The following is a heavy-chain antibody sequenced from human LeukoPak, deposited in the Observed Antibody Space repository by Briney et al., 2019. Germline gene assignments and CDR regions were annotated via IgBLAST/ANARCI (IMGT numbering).Heavy chain of an antibody. J-gene: IGHJ4*02. CDR1: GGSISSYY. CDR3: ARSSYYYDSSGPRRYYFDY. D-gene: IGHD3-22*01. V-gene: IGHV4-59*08. CDR2: IYNSGST. Sequence: KPSETLSLTCTVSGGSISSYYWSWIRQPPGKGLKWIGYIYNSGSTKYNPSLKSRVTISVDSSKNQFSLKLSSVTAADTAVYYCARSSYYYDSSGPRRYYFDYWGQGTLVTVSS.